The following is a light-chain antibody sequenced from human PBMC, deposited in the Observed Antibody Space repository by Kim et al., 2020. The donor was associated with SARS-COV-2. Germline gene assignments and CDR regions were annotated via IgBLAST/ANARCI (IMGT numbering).Light chain of an antibody. CDR1: SSDIGGYNY. CDR3: SSYTSTSTLV. CDR2: EVT. V-gene: IGLV2-14*01. J-gene: IGLJ3*02. Sequence: QSALTQPASVSGSPGQSITIYCTGTSSDIGGYNYVSWYQLHPGKAPKLMIFEVTDRPSGVSNRFSGSKSGNTASLTISGLQAEDEADYYCSSYTSTSTLVFGGGTQLTVL.